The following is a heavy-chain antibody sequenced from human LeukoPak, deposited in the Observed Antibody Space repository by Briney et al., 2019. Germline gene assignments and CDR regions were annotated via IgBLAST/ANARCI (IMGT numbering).Heavy chain of an antibody. J-gene: IGHJ4*02. V-gene: IGHV3-21*01. D-gene: IGHD2-15*01. CDR3: ARGYGGPHYFDY. CDR1: GFTFSSHD. Sequence: GGSLRLSCAASGFTFSSHDMNWVRQAPGKGLEGVSSITTATSSYIYYADSVKGRFTISRDDAKNSLYLQMDSLRAEDTAVYYCARGYGGPHYFDYWGQGTLVTVSS. CDR2: ITTATSSYI.